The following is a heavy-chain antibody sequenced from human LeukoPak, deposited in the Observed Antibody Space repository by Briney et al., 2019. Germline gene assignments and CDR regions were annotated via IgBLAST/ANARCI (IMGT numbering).Heavy chain of an antibody. V-gene: IGHV4-34*01. CDR3: ARPGIAAALWYFDL. Sequence: PSETLSLTCAVYGGSFSGYYWSWIRQPPGKGLEWIGEINHSGSTNYNPSLKSRVTISVDTSKNQFSLKLSSVTAADTAVYYCARPGIAAALWYFDLWGRGTLVTVSS. D-gene: IGHD6-13*01. J-gene: IGHJ2*01. CDR1: GGSFSGYY. CDR2: INHSGST.